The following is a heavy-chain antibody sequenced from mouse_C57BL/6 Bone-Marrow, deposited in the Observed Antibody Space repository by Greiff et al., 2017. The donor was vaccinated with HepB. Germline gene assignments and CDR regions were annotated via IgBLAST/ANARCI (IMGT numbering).Heavy chain of an antibody. Sequence: DVKLQESGGGLVQPGGSLKLSCAASGFTFSDYYMYWVRQTPEKRLEWVAYISNGGGSTYYPDTVKGRFTISRDNAKNTLYLQMSRLKSEDTAMYYCARQGAGKGYAMDYWGQGTSVTVSS. CDR3: ARQGAGKGYAMDY. CDR1: GFTFSDYY. J-gene: IGHJ4*01. V-gene: IGHV5-12*01. D-gene: IGHD3-3*01. CDR2: ISNGGGST.